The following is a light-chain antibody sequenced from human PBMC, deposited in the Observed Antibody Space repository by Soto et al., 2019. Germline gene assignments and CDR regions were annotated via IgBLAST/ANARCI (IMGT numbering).Light chain of an antibody. J-gene: IGKJ5*01. V-gene: IGKV1-9*01. Sequence: DIQLTQSPSFLSASVGDRVTITCRASQGISSYLAWYQQKPGKAPKLLIYAASTLQSGVPSRFSGSGSGTEFTLTISSLQPEDFATYYCQQLHSYPSITCGQGTRLEI. CDR1: QGISSY. CDR3: QQLHSYPSIT. CDR2: AAS.